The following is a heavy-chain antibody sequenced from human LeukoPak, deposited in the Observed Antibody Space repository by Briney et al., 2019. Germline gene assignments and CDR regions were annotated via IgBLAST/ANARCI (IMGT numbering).Heavy chain of an antibody. CDR3: AKYCVSTSCSNRGAYYGMDV. CDR2: ISGSGSST. D-gene: IGHD2-2*01. V-gene: IGHV3-23*01. CDR1: GFTFSNYA. J-gene: IGHJ6*02. Sequence: GGSLRLSCAASGFTFSNYAMSWVRQAPGKGLEWVSSISGSGSSTYYADSVKGQFTISRDNSKNSLYLQMNSLRAEDTAVYYCAKYCVSTSCSNRGAYYGMDVWGQGTTVTVSS.